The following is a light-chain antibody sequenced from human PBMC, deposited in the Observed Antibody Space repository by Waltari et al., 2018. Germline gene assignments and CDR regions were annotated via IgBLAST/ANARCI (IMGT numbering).Light chain of an antibody. CDR3: QRYDNLPIFA. V-gene: IGKV1-33*01. J-gene: IGKJ3*01. Sequence: DIQLTQPPSSLSASVGDRVTITCQASQAITNYLNWYQQKPGTAPKLLIHDASNLETGVPARFSGSQSGTEFTLTISSLLPEDVATYYCQRYDNLPIFAFGPGTKVEIK. CDR2: DAS. CDR1: QAITNY.